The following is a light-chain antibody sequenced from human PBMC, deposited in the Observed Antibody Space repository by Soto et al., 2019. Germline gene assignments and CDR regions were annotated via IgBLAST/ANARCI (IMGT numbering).Light chain of an antibody. CDR2: GAS. Sequence: EVVMTQSPATLSVSPGERATLSCRASQSVSSNLAWYQQKPGQAPRLLIYGASTRATGNPARFSGSGSGTEFTLTISSLQSEDFAVYYCQQYNNWPPWTFGQGTKAAIK. CDR3: QQYNNWPPWT. V-gene: IGKV3-15*01. CDR1: QSVSSN. J-gene: IGKJ1*01.